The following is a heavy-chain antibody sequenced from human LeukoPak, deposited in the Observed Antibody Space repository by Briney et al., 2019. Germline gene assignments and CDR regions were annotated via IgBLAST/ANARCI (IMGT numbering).Heavy chain of an antibody. Sequence: GVSVKVSCKVSGYTLTELSMHWVRQAPGKGHEWMGGFDPEDGEAIYAQKFQGRVTMTEDTSTDTAYMELSSLRSEDTAVYYCATHGIGGFLDYWGQGTLVTVSS. D-gene: IGHD3-10*01. CDR3: ATHGIGGFLDY. CDR2: FDPEDGEA. V-gene: IGHV1-24*01. CDR1: GYTLTELS. J-gene: IGHJ4*02.